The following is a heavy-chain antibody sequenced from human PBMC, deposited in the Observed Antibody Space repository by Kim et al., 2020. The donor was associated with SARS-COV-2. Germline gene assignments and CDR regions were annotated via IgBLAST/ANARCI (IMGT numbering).Heavy chain of an antibody. CDR2: IDPSDYWT. D-gene: IGHD3-10*01. Sequence: GESLKISCQGSGYTFTDYWITWVRQMPRKGLEGVGRIDPSDYWTEYGLSSKGHVTFSVAKSVNTAYLEWSSLKSSDTAMYYCTTMGGTGSYYGCKWGQGT. J-gene: IGHJ1*01. V-gene: IGHV5-10-1*01. CDR3: TTMGGTGSYYGCK. CDR1: GYTFTDYW.